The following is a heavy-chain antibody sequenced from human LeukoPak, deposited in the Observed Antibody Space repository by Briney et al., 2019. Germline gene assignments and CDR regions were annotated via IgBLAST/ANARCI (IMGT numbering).Heavy chain of an antibody. D-gene: IGHD6-13*01. Sequence: LSLTCSVSGGSISSGPYFWSWIRQAPGKGLEWVSYISSSGSTIYYADSVKGRFTISRDNAKNSLYLQMNSLRAEDTAVYYCARSLGIAAEVDYWGQGTLVTVSS. CDR3: ARSLGIAAEVDY. V-gene: IGHV3-11*01. CDR2: ISSSGSTI. CDR1: GGSISSGPYF. J-gene: IGHJ4*02.